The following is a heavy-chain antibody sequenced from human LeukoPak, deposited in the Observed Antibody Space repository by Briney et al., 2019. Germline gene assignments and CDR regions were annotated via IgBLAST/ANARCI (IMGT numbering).Heavy chain of an antibody. J-gene: IGHJ4*02. D-gene: IGHD6-13*01. CDR3: AKGTGGSWYRFDY. Sequence: GGSLRLSCAASGFTFIDAWMSWIRQAPGKGLEWVSAISGNSGSTYYADSVKGRFTISRDNSRNTLYLQMNSLRAEDTAVYYCAKGTGGSWYRFDYWGQGTLVTVSS. V-gene: IGHV3-23*01. CDR2: ISGNSGST. CDR1: GFTFIDAW.